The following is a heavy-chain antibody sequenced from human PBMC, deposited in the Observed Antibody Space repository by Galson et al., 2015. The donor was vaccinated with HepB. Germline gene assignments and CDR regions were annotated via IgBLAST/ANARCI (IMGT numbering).Heavy chain of an antibody. Sequence: SLRLSCAASGFTFSSYAMSWVRQAPGKGLEWVSAISGSGGSTYYADSVKGRFTISRDNSKNTLYLQMNSLRAEDTAVYYCAKVPPLFSEWFEGVDYWGQGTLVTVSS. CDR3: AKVPPLFSEWFEGVDY. CDR1: GFTFSSYA. J-gene: IGHJ4*02. V-gene: IGHV3-23*01. CDR2: ISGSGGST. D-gene: IGHD3-3*01.